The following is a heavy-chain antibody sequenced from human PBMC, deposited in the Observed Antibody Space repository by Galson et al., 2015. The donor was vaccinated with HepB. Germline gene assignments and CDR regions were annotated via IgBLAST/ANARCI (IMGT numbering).Heavy chain of an antibody. CDR1: GFTFSSYA. CDR2: ISGSGGST. J-gene: IGHJ3*02. V-gene: IGHV3-23*01. D-gene: IGHD1-14*01. Sequence: SLRLSCAASGFTFSSYAMSWVRQAPGKGLEWVSAISGSGGSTYYADSVKGRFTISRDNSKNTLYLQMNSLRAEDTAVYYCAKPGPITRSAHDAFDIWGQGTMVTVSS. CDR3: AKPGPITRSAHDAFDI.